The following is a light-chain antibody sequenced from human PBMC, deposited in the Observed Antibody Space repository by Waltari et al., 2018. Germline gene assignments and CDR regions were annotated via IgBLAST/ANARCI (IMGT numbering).Light chain of an antibody. V-gene: IGLV3-21*04. Sequence: SYVLTQPPSVSVAPGETARITCGGDNLGSYSVPWYQQKPGQAPVLVIRYDSDRPSGIPERFSGSNSANTATLTISRVEAGDEANYYCQVWHAAIDPGVFGTGTEVTV. CDR2: YDS. CDR3: QVWHAAIDPGV. CDR1: NLGSYS. J-gene: IGLJ1*01.